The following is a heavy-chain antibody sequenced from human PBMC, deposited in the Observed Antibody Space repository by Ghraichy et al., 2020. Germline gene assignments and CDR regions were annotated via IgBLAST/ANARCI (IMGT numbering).Heavy chain of an antibody. V-gene: IGHV3-23*01. J-gene: IGHJ5*02. CDR1: GFMFSSYA. CDR2: ISNSGGST. CDR3: AKASQGELRFSWHNWLDP. Sequence: GGSLRLSCEASGFMFSSYAMNWVRQAPGKGLEWVSAISNSGGSTYYADSVKGRFTISRDNSKNTLYVQMNSLRAEDTAVYYCAKASQGELRFSWHNWLDPWGQGTLVTVSS. D-gene: IGHD1-7*01.